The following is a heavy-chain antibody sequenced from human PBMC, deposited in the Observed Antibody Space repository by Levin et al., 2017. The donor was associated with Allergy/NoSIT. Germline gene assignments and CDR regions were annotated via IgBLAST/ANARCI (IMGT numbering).Heavy chain of an antibody. CDR2: INPSGGST. CDR3: ARDRSEDYDILTGYHGFDY. D-gene: IGHD3-9*01. V-gene: IGHV1-46*01. Sequence: PGASVKVSCKASGYTFTSYYMHWVRQAPGQGLEWMGIINPSGGSTSYAQKFQGRVTMTRDTSTSTVYMELSSLRSEDTAVYYCARDRSEDYDILTGYHGFDYWGQGTLVTVSS. CDR1: GYTFTSYY. J-gene: IGHJ4*02.